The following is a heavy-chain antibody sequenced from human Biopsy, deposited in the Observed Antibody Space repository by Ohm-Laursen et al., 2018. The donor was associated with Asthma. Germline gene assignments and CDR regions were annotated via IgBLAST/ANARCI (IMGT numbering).Heavy chain of an antibody. J-gene: IGHJ3*01. CDR3: ARTYYDFLTGQVNDAFAL. Sequence: SVKVSCKTSGYTFTDYSIHWVRQAPGQGLEWMGRINPNSGDTKYSQKFQGRVTITRDTSASTAYMDLRSLRSEDTAMYYCARTYYDFLTGQVNDAFALWGQGTMVTVSS. CDR1: GYTFTDYS. V-gene: IGHV1-2*06. CDR2: INPNSGDT. D-gene: IGHD3-9*01.